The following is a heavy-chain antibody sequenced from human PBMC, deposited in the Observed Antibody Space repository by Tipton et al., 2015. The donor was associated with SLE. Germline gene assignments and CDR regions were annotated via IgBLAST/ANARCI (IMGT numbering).Heavy chain of an antibody. CDR3: AKDSTSGYSSGYFDT. J-gene: IGHJ4*02. Sequence: SLRLSCAASGFTFSSYAMSWVRQAPGKGLEWVSVIYSGGSSTYYADSVKGRFTISRDNSKNTLYLQMNSLRAEDTAVYYCAKDSTSGYSSGYFDTWGQGALVTVSS. V-gene: IGHV3-23*03. CDR2: IYSGGSST. D-gene: IGHD5-18*01. CDR1: GFTFSSYA.